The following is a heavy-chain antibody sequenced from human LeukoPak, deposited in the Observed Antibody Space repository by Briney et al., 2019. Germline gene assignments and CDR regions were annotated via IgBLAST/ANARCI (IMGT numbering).Heavy chain of an antibody. J-gene: IGHJ4*02. Sequence: PSETLSLTCTVSGGSISSGSYYWSWIRQHPEKGLEWMGCIYYSGSTYYNPSLKSRVTISADTSKNQFSLKLSSVTAADTAVYFCARGVRNCSGGSCYRFDYWGQGILVTVSS. V-gene: IGHV4-31*03. CDR2: IYYSGST. D-gene: IGHD2-15*01. CDR3: ARGVRNCSGGSCYRFDY. CDR1: GGSISSGSYY.